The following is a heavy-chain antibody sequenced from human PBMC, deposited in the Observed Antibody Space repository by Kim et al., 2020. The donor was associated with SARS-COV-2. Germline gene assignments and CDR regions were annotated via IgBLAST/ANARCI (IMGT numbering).Heavy chain of an antibody. Sequence: GGSLRLSCAASGFTFSNAWMSWVRQAPGKGLEWVGRIKSKTDGGTTDYAAPVKGRFTISRDDSKNTLYLQMNSLKTEDTAVYYCTTDPLVLLWFGEPFDIWGQGTMVTVSS. CDR1: GFTFSNAW. J-gene: IGHJ3*02. CDR2: IKSKTDGGTT. V-gene: IGHV3-15*01. D-gene: IGHD3-10*01. CDR3: TTDPLVLLWFGEPFDI.